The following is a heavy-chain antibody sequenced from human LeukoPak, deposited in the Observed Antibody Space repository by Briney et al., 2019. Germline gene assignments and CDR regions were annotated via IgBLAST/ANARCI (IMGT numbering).Heavy chain of an antibody. CDR1: GGFIISSDYH. J-gene: IGHJ3*02. Sequence: SETLSLTCTVSGGFIISSDYHWGWVRQPPGKGLEWIGTISYSGNTDYNPSLRSRVTISVDTSNNQFSLRLGSVTAADTAVYHCARHCCSGPAKRVFDIWGQGTMVTVSS. V-gene: IGHV4-39*01. CDR3: ARHCCSGPAKRVFDI. D-gene: IGHD2-15*01. CDR2: ISYSGNT.